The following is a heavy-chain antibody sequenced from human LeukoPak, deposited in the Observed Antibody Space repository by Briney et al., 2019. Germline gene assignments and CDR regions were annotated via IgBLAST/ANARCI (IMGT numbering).Heavy chain of an antibody. D-gene: IGHD3-10*01. CDR2: INPNSGGT. V-gene: IGHV1-2*02. J-gene: IGHJ4*02. CDR3: ASLKGSDFDY. Sequence: ASVKVSCKASGYTLNGSCMHWVRQAPGPGLEWMARINPNSGGTNYAQKFQGRVTMTRDTSISTAYMELSRLRSDDTAVYYCASLKGSDFDYWGQGTLVTVSS. CDR1: GYTLNGSC.